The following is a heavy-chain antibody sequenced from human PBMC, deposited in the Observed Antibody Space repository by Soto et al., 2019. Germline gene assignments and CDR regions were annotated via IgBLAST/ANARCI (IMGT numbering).Heavy chain of an antibody. Sequence: QVQLVQSGAEVKEPGSSVKVSCQASGGTFSSSALSWVRQAPGQGLEWMGGIIPLFRTPDYAQKFQGRVTITADESTSTAYKEPSSLRSEDTAIYYCARDNCRPQFGGNYYYVTDVWGQGTTITVSS. J-gene: IGHJ6*02. CDR1: GGTFSSSA. CDR2: IIPLFRTP. V-gene: IGHV1-69*12. D-gene: IGHD1-20*01. CDR3: ARDNCRPQFGGNYYYVTDV.